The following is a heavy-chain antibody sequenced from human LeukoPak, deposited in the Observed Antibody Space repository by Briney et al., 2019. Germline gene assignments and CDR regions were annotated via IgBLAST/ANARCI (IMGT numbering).Heavy chain of an antibody. D-gene: IGHD5-12*01. CDR2: LSGSGGNP. J-gene: IGHJ4*02. Sequence: GGSLRLSCAASGFMFSSYAMSWVRQAPGKGLELVSVLSGSGGNPSYADSVKGRFTVSRDNSKNTLYLQMNSLRVEDTAVYYCAKGREVRYSGYYFTFDYWGRGTLVIVSS. CDR1: GFMFSSYA. CDR3: AKGREVRYSGYYFTFDY. V-gene: IGHV3-23*01.